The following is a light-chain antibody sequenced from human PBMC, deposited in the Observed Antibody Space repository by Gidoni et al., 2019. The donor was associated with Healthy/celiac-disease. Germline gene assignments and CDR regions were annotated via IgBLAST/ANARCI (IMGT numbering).Light chain of an antibody. J-gene: IGKJ1*01. CDR1: QSISSY. Sequence: DIQMTQSPSSLSASVGDRVTITCRASQSISSYLNWYQQKPGKAPKLLIYAASSLQSGVPSRFSGSGSGTDFTLTISSLQPEDCATYYCQQSYSTLWTFGQGTKVEIK. V-gene: IGKV1-39*01. CDR3: QQSYSTLWT. CDR2: AAS.